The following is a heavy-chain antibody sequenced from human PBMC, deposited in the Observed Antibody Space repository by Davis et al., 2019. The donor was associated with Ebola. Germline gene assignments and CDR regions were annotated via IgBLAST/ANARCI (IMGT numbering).Heavy chain of an antibody. J-gene: IGHJ4*02. D-gene: IGHD2-15*01. CDR3: AREGYCSGGSCYHFDY. CDR1: GYTFTNYY. Sequence: AASVKVSCKASGYTFTNYYMHWVRQAPGQGLEWMGWISAYNGNTNYAQKLQGRVTMTTDTSTSTAYMELSRLRSDDTAVYYCAREGYCSGGSCYHFDYWGQGTLVTVSS. CDR2: ISAYNGNT. V-gene: IGHV1-18*04.